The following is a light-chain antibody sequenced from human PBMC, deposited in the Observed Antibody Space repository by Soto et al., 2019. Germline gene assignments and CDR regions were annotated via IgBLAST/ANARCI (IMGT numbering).Light chain of an antibody. CDR2: GAS. Sequence: EIVMTQSPAPLSVSPGERATLSCRASQSVSSSYLAWYQQKPGQAPRLLIYGASTRATGIPARFSGSGSGTELNLTISSLQSEDFAVYYCQQYNNWPPLTFGGGTKVDIK. J-gene: IGKJ4*01. CDR3: QQYNNWPPLT. V-gene: IGKV3-15*01. CDR1: QSVSSSY.